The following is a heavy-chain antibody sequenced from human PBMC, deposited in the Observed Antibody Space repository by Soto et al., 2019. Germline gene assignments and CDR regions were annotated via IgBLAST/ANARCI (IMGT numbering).Heavy chain of an antibody. Sequence: PSETLSLTCAVYGGSFSGYYWSWIRQPPGKGLEWIGEINHSGSTNYNPSLKSRVTISVDTSKNQFSLKLSSVTAADTAVYYCAGGERWLQSYYFDYWGQGTLVTVSS. CDR1: GGSFSGYY. V-gene: IGHV4-34*01. D-gene: IGHD5-12*01. CDR2: INHSGST. J-gene: IGHJ4*02. CDR3: AGGERWLQSYYFDY.